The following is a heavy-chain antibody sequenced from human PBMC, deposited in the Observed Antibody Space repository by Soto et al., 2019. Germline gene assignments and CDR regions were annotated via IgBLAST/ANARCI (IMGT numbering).Heavy chain of an antibody. CDR2: IYSGGST. CDR3: ARFSEDYGDPDYYYYYMDV. V-gene: IGHV3-66*01. Sequence: GGSLRLSCAASGFTVSSNYMSWVRQAPGKGLEWVSVIYSGGSTYYADSVKGRFTISRDNSKNTLYLQMNSLRAEDTAVYYCARFSEDYGDPDYYYYYMDVWGKGTTVTVSS. J-gene: IGHJ6*03. D-gene: IGHD4-17*01. CDR1: GFTVSSNY.